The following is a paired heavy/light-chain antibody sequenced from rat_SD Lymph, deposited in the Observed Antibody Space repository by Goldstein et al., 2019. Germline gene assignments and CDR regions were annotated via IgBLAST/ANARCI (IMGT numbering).Heavy chain of an antibody. CDR2: IYPGNGNT. Sequence: QIQLQQSGAELVKPGSSVKISCKASGYTFTSYDMHWIKQQPENGLEWIGWIYPGNGNTKYNQKFNGKATLTADRSSSTAHMQLSSLTSEDSAVYFCARSTKIYGGYGWFAYWGQGTLVTVSS. CDR1: GYTFTSYD. CDR3: ARSTKIYGGYGWFAY. J-gene: IGHJ3*01. V-gene: IGHV1-28*01. D-gene: IGHD1-11*01.
Light chain of an antibody. CDR2: GAS. CDR3: LQCNYNPRT. V-gene: IGKV6S11*01. J-gene: IGKJ1*01. CDR1: QNVGTN. Sequence: NTVMTQSPTSMFTSVGDRVTMSCKASQNVGTNVDWYQQKTGQSPKLLIYGASNRYTGVPDRFTGSGSGTDFTLTIINMQAEDLAVYYCLQCNYNPRTFGGGTKLELK.